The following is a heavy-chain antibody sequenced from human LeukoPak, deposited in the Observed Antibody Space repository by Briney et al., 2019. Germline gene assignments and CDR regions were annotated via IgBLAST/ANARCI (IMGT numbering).Heavy chain of an antibody. CDR1: GFTFSSYS. D-gene: IGHD3-22*01. J-gene: IGHJ4*02. CDR3: ARGVRYTYYYDSSGYFPLNY. CDR2: ISSSSSYI. V-gene: IGHV3-21*01. Sequence: PGGSLRLSCAASGFTFSSYSMNWVRQAPGKGLEWVSSISSSSSYIYYADSVKGRFTISRDNAKNSLYLQMNSLRAEDTAVYYCARGVRYTYYYDSSGYFPLNYWGQGTLVTVSS.